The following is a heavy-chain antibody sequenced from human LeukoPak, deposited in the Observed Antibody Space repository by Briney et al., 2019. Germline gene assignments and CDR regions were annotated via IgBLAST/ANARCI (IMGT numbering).Heavy chain of an antibody. CDR3: AKQVLLWFGEFLDY. J-gene: IGHJ4*02. Sequence: PGGSLRLSCAASGFTFSSYAMSWVRQAPGKGLDWVSAISGSGGSTYYADSVKGRFTISRDNSKNTLYLQMSSLRAEDTAVYYCAKQVLLWFGEFLDYWGQGTLVTVSS. CDR1: GFTFSSYA. D-gene: IGHD3-10*01. V-gene: IGHV3-23*01. CDR2: ISGSGGST.